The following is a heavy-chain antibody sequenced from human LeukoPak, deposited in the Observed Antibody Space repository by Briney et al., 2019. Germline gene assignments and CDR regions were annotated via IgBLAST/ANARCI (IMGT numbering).Heavy chain of an antibody. D-gene: IGHD1-26*01. V-gene: IGHV3-48*03. CDR1: GFSFITYA. CDR2: ISGTGSAV. Sequence: GGSLRLSCAASGFSFITYAMNWVRQAPGKGLEWVSGISGTGSAVGYADSVKRRFTVSRDTSKRTAYLQMSGLRVDDTATYYCVEGSGTHYYFYYMDVWGKGTPVTVPS. J-gene: IGHJ6*03. CDR3: VEGSGTHYYFYYMDV.